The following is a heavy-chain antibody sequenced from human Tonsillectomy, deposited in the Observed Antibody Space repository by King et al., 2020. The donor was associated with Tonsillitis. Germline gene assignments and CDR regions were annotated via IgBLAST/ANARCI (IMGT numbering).Heavy chain of an antibody. D-gene: IGHD3-22*01. CDR1: GFTFSAYG. Sequence: VQLVESGGGVVQPGRSLRLSCAASGFTFSAYGMHWVRQAPGKGLERVALISHDGSNTYYVDSVKGRFTISRDNSKDTLYLQMTSLRAEDTAVYYCSRDGHYYSIDYWGQGTLATVSS. CDR2: ISHDGSNT. J-gene: IGHJ4*02. CDR3: SRDGHYYSIDY. V-gene: IGHV3-33*05.